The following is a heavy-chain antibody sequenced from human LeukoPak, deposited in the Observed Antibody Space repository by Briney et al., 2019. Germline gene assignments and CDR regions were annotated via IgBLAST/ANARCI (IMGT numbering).Heavy chain of an antibody. CDR3: ARAVTFGGVPNWFDP. V-gene: IGHV3-74*01. CDR1: GFTFSSYW. Sequence: PGGSLRLSCAASGFTFSSYWMHWVRQAPGKGLVWVSRINSDGSSTSYADSEKGRFTISRDNAKNTLYLQMNSLRAEDTAVYYCARAVTFGGVPNWFDPWGQGTLVTVSS. CDR2: INSDGSST. J-gene: IGHJ5*02. D-gene: IGHD3-16*01.